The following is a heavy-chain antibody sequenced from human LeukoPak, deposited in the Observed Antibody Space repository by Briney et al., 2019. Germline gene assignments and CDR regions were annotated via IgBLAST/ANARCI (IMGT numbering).Heavy chain of an antibody. Sequence: GGSLRPSCAASGFTFSSYAMSWVRQVPGKGLEWVSAISGSGGSTYYADSVKGRFAISRDNSKNTLHLQMNSLRAEDTAVYYCASPGGVPTPDPWGQGTLVTVSS. J-gene: IGHJ5*02. V-gene: IGHV3-23*01. CDR1: GFTFSSYA. CDR3: ASPGGVPTPDP. CDR2: ISGSGGST. D-gene: IGHD3-16*01.